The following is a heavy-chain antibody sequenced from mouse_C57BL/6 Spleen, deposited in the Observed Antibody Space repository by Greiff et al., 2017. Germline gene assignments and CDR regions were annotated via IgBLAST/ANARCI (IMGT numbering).Heavy chain of an antibody. Sequence: VQLQQPGAELVMPGASVKLSCKASGYTFTSYWMHWVKQRPGQGLEWIGEIDPSDSYTNYNQKFKGKSTLTVDKSSSTAYMQLSSLTSEDSAVYYCARGGYLFAYWGQGTLVTVSA. CDR3: ARGGYLFAY. CDR1: GYTFTSYW. CDR2: IDPSDSYT. J-gene: IGHJ3*01. V-gene: IGHV1-69*01. D-gene: IGHD2-3*01.